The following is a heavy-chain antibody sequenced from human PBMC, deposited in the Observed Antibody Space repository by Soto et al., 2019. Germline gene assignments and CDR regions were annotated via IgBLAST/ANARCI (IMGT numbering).Heavy chain of an antibody. V-gene: IGHV3-33*06. Sequence: GGSLRLSCEVSGFSLSRYGMHWVRQAPGKGLEWVSGICTHGTTKNYADSVRGRFTISRDDSKNALYLQMNSLRAEDTAVYYCAKSQSAGGSDYWGQGALVTVSS. D-gene: IGHD2-15*01. CDR1: GFSLSRYG. CDR3: AKSQSAGGSDY. J-gene: IGHJ4*02. CDR2: ICTHGTTK.